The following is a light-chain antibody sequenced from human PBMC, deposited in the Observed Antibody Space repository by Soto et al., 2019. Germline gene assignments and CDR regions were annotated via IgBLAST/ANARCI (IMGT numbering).Light chain of an antibody. V-gene: IGLV2-14*01. CDR1: SSDVGGYNY. CDR3: SSYTSSSTYVV. CDR2: DVS. Sequence: QSALTQPASVSGSPGQSITISCTGTSSDVGGYNYVSWYQQHPGKAPKLMIYDVSNWPSGVSNRFSGSKSGNTASLTISGLQAEDKADYYCSSYTSSSTYVVFGGGTKVTVL. J-gene: IGLJ2*01.